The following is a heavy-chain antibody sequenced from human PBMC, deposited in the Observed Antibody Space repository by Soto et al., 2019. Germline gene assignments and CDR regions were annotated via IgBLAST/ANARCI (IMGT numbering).Heavy chain of an antibody. D-gene: IGHD3-10*01. Sequence: ASVKVSCKASGGTFSSYAISWVRQAPGQGLEWMGGIIPIFGTANYAQKFQGRVTITADESTSTAYMELSSLRSEDTAVYYCARDDGSGSYSSPYCYYGMDVWGQGTTVTVSS. CDR2: IIPIFGTA. CDR1: GGTFSSYA. CDR3: ARDDGSGSYSSPYCYYGMDV. J-gene: IGHJ6*02. V-gene: IGHV1-69*13.